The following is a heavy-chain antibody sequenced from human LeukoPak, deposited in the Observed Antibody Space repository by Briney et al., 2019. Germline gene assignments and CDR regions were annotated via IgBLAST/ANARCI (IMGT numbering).Heavy chain of an antibody. CDR2: IHYNGDT. Sequence: SETLSLTCTVSGVSTSSNYWSWIRQPPGKGLEWKGLEWSGYIHYNGDTNYNPSLKSRVTISLDTSKSQLSLTLSSLTAADTAVYFCAGYDHSNYLAYWGQGILVTVSA. J-gene: IGHJ4*02. CDR1: GVSTSSNY. CDR3: AGYDHSNYLAY. D-gene: IGHD4-11*01. V-gene: IGHV4-59*13.